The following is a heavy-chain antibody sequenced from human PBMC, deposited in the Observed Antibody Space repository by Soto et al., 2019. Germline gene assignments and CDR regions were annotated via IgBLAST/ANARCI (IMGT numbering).Heavy chain of an antibody. Sequence: SQTLSLTCAISGDSVSSNSAAWNWIRQSPSRGLEWLGRTYYRSKWYNDYAVSVKSRITINPDTSKNQFSLQLNSVTPEDTAVYYCARGFSYDFWSGPSRYYHYYMDVWGKGATVTVSS. D-gene: IGHD3-3*01. CDR1: GDSVSSNSAA. CDR2: TYYRSKWYN. V-gene: IGHV6-1*01. CDR3: ARGFSYDFWSGPSRYYHYYMDV. J-gene: IGHJ6*03.